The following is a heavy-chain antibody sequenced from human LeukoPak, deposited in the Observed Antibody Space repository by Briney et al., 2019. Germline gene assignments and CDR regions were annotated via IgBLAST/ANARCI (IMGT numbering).Heavy chain of an antibody. CDR3: ARDATRGGDFDY. Sequence: GGSLRLSCAASGFTFSAYWMTWVRQAPGKGLEWVANINENGGETYYMDSVKGRFTISRDNAKNSLYLQMNGLRAEDTAIYYCARDATRGGDFDYWGQGALVTVSS. J-gene: IGHJ4*02. CDR2: INENGGET. V-gene: IGHV3-7*01. D-gene: IGHD2-21*01. CDR1: GFTFSAYW.